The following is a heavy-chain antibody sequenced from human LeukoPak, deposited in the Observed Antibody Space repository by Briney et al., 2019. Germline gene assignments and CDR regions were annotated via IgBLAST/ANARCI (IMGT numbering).Heavy chain of an antibody. CDR3: ASRAGYTGSWSAFDY. D-gene: IGHD6-13*01. V-gene: IGHV3-7*05. J-gene: IGHJ4*02. CDR2: TKQDGSEK. CDR1: TLTLNNYW. Sequence: GGSLRLSCTASTLTLNNYWMSWVRQAPGKGLEWVANTKQDGSEKYHVDSVKGRFTISRDNAKNSLYLQMNSLRAEDTAVYYCASRAGYTGSWSAFDYWGQGTLVTVSS.